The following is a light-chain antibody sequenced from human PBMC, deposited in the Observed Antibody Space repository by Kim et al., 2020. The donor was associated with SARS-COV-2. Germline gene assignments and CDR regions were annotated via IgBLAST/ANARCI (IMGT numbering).Light chain of an antibody. CDR2: LNSDGSH. CDR1: SGHSSYA. CDR3: QTWGTGSWV. Sequence: SIKLTCPLRSGHSSYAIGWHQQQPEKGPRYLMKLNSDGSHSKGDGIPDRFSGSSSGAERYVTISSLQSEDEADYYCQTWGTGSWVFGGGTQLTVL. V-gene: IGLV4-69*01. J-gene: IGLJ3*02.